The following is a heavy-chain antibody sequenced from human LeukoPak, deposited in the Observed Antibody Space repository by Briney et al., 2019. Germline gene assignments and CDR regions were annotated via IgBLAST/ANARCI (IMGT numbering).Heavy chain of an antibody. D-gene: IGHD4-11*01. J-gene: IGHJ4*02. V-gene: IGHV4-4*09. CDR3: AKSYFDYSTYYSYYFNL. Sequence: SGTLSLTCTVSGGSISGGYWSWIRQPPGRGLEWIGYVYTSGSTNYNPSLKSRVTISVDTSKSQFALKLSSVTAADTAVYYCAKSYFDYSTYYSYYFNLWGQGALVTVSS. CDR1: GGSISGGY. CDR2: VYTSGST.